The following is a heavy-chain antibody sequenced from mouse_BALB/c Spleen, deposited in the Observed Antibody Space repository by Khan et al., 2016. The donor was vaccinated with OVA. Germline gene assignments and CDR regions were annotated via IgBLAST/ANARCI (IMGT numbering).Heavy chain of an antibody. J-gene: IGHJ3*01. CDR2: ISSGGTT. Sequence: EVELVESGGGLVQPGGSLKLSCAASGFTFSNYAMSWVRQTPEKRLEWVASISSGGTTYCPDFVKGRFTISRDNARSFLYLQMSSLRSEDRAMYYCARDYWFTYWGQGTLVTVSA. V-gene: IGHV5-6-5*01. CDR1: GFTFSNYA. CDR3: ARDYWFTY.